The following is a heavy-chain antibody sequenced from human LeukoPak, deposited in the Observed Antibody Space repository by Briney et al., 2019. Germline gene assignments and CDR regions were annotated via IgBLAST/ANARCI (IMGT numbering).Heavy chain of an antibody. J-gene: IGHJ6*03. CDR2: IYYSGST. CDR1: GGSISSYY. V-gene: IGHV4-59*01. Sequence: PSETLSPTCTVSGGSISSYYWSWIRQPPGKGLEWIGYIYYSGSTNYNPSLKSRVTISVDTSKNQFSLKLSSVTAADTAVYYCARGQSGYDPYYYYYMDVWGKGTTVTVSS. CDR3: ARGQSGYDPYYYYYMDV. D-gene: IGHD5-12*01.